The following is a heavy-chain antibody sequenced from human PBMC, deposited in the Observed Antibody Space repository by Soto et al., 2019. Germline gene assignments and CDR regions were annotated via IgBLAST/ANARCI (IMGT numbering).Heavy chain of an antibody. D-gene: IGHD3-10*01. CDR3: ARALYYYGPAGMDV. CDR2: INSDGSST. J-gene: IGHJ6*02. CDR1: GFTFSSYW. Sequence: QPGGSLRLSCAASGFTFSSYWMHWVRQAPGKGLVWVSRINSDGSSTSYADSVKGRFTISRDNAKNTLYLQMISLRAEDTAVYYCARALYYYGPAGMDVWGQGTTVTVSS. V-gene: IGHV3-74*01.